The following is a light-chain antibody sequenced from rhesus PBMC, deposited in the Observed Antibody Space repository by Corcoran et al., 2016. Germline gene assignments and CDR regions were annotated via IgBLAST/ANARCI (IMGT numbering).Light chain of an antibody. V-gene: IGKV1-32*02. J-gene: IGKJ1*01. Sequence: DIQMSQSPSSLSASVGDRVTITCRASQGISSYLNWYQQKPGKAPKLLIYYANSLASGVPSRFSGSGSVTEFTLTISSLQREDFATYYCQQGNSNPWTFGQGTKVEIK. CDR1: QGISSY. CDR3: QQGNSNPWT. CDR2: YAN.